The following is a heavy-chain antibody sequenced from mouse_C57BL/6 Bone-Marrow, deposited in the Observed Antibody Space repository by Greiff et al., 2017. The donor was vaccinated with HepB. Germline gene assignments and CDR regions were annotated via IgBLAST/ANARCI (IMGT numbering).Heavy chain of an antibody. V-gene: IGHV7-1*01. CDR3: ARESSSSGWFAY. CDR1: GFTFSDFY. J-gene: IGHJ3*01. D-gene: IGHD3-2*02. CDR2: SRNKANDYTT. Sequence: EVKLMDSGGGLVQSGRSLRLSCATSGFTFSDFYMEWVRQAPGKGLEWIAASRNKANDYTTEYSASVKGRFIVSRDTSQSILYLQMNALRAEDTAIYYCARESSSSGWFAYWGQGTLVTVSA.